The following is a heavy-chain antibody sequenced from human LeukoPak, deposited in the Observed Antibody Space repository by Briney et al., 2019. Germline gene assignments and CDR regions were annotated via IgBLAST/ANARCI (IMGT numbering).Heavy chain of an antibody. D-gene: IGHD1-26*01. Sequence: SETLSLTCTDSGGSISSSGYYWGWIRQPPGKGLDWIGSIYSSGNTYYSPSLKSRVTISLDTSKNQFSLRLSSVTAADTAVYYCARHNSGTYLDWGQGNLVTVSS. CDR2: IYSSGNT. CDR3: ARHNSGTYLD. J-gene: IGHJ4*02. V-gene: IGHV4-39*01. CDR1: GGSISSSGYY.